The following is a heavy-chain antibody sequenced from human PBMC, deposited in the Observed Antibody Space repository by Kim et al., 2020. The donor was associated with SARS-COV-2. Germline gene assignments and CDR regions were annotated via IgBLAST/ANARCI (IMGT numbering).Heavy chain of an antibody. Sequence: GGSLRLSCAASGFTFSSYAMSWVRQAPGKGLEWVSAISGSGGSTYYADSVKGRFTISRDNSKNTLYLQMNSLRAEDTAVYYCAKRGSITMVRGVMEGCFYYWGQGTLVTVSS. J-gene: IGHJ4*02. CDR3: AKRGSITMVRGVMEGCFYY. CDR1: GFTFSSYA. CDR2: ISGSGGST. V-gene: IGHV3-23*01. D-gene: IGHD3-10*01.